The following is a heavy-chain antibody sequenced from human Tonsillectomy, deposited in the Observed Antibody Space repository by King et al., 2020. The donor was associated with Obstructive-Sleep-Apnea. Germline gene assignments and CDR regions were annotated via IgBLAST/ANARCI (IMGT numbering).Heavy chain of an antibody. Sequence: VQLQQWGAGLLKPSETLSLTCAVYGGSFSVYSVSWIRQPPGKGLEWIGEINHSGSATYNPSLKNRVTISVDTSKNQFSLKLSSVTAADTAVYYCASGEVYYGDYDYWGQGTLVTVSS. CDR1: GGSFSVYS. V-gene: IGHV4-34*01. CDR3: ASGEVYYGDYDY. D-gene: IGHD4-17*01. J-gene: IGHJ4*02. CDR2: INHSGSA.